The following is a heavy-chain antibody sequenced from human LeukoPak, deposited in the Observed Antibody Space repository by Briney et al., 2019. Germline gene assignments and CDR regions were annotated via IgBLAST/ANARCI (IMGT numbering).Heavy chain of an antibody. CDR3: ASIHSGSYLYYFDY. CDR1: GGSISSSSYY. Sequence: SETLSLTCTVSGGSISSSSYYWGWIRQPPGKGLEWIGSIYYSGSTYYNPSLKSRVTISVDTSKNQFSLKLSSVTAADTAVYYCASIHSGSYLYYFDYWGQGTLVTVSS. V-gene: IGHV4-39*07. J-gene: IGHJ4*02. CDR2: IYYSGST. D-gene: IGHD1-26*01.